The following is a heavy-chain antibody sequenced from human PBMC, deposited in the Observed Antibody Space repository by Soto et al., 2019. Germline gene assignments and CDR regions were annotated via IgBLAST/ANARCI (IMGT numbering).Heavy chain of an antibody. CDR3: ATDHSGAGDF. CDR2: ISATGTT. Sequence: SETHSRTSAVSGNSMSTYDWNWIRQSAEKGLEWIGRISATGTTTYIPSLKSRITLSVDTSKNEFSLNLKFVTAADTAVYFCATDHSGAGDFWGPAKLVT. D-gene: IGHD7-27*01. J-gene: IGHJ3*01. CDR1: GNSMSTYD. V-gene: IGHV4-4*07.